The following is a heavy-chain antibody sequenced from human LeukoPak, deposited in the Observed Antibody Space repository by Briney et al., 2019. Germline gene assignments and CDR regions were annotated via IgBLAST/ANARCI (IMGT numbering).Heavy chain of an antibody. Sequence: KSGGSLRLSCAASGFTFSTYPMNWVRQAPGKGLEWISHVRDSGTTDYADSVKGRFTISRDNAKNSLYLQLSSLRAEDTAVYYCARDHDFAFDNWGQGTLVTVSS. J-gene: IGHJ4*02. V-gene: IGHV3-69-1*01. CDR1: GFTFSTYP. CDR3: ARDHDFAFDN. CDR2: VRDSGTT. D-gene: IGHD2-21*02.